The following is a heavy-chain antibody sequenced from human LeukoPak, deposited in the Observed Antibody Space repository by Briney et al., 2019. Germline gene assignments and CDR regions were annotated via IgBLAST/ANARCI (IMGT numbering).Heavy chain of an antibody. CDR1: AFSLNAYN. J-gene: IGHJ4*02. CDR2: ISYTGTYI. V-gene: IGHV3-21*04. D-gene: IGHD1-26*01. CDR3: VRDCGTYRPIDY. Sequence: PGGSLRLSCAASAFSLNAYNMNWVRQAPGKGLEWVSSISYTGTYIYYADSVKGRFTISRDNAQNSLYLQMNSLRAEDTAIYYCVRDCGTYRPIDYWGQGTLVTVSS.